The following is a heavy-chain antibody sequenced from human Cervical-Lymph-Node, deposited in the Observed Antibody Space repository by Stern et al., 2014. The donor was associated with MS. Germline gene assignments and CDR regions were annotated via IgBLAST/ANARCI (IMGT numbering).Heavy chain of an antibody. CDR1: GYTFSSYA. V-gene: IGHV1-18*01. J-gene: IGHJ6*02. CDR3: ARDFRQDDFWRPSYSYYGMDV. D-gene: IGHD3-3*01. Sequence: EQLVQSGAELKRPGASVKVSCKASGYTFSSYAISWVRQAPGQGLEWMGWISVYSGTTNYAQMLQGRLTLTTDTSTSTAYMELMSLRSDDTAVYYCARDFRQDDFWRPSYSYYGMDVWGQGTTVTVSS. CDR2: ISVYSGTT.